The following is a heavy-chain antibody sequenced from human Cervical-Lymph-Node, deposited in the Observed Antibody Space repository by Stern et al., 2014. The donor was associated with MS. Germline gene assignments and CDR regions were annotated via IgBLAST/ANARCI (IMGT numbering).Heavy chain of an antibody. J-gene: IGHJ4*02. CDR1: GGSISSYY. CDR2: IYYSGST. D-gene: IGHD6-19*01. Sequence: VQLVESGPGLVKPSETLSLTCTVSGGSISSYYWSWIRQPPGKGLEWIGYIYYSGSTNYNPSLKSRVTISVDTSKNQFSLKLSSVTAADTAVYYCARGSSGWSLFDYWGQGTLVTVSS. V-gene: IGHV4-59*01. CDR3: ARGSSGWSLFDY.